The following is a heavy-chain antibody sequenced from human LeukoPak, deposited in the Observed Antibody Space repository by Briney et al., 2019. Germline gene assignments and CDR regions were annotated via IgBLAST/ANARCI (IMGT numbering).Heavy chain of an antibody. J-gene: IGHJ4*02. V-gene: IGHV3-21*01. Sequence: GGSLRLSCAASGFTFSSYSMNWVRQAPGKGLEWVSSISSSSSYIYYADSVKGRFTISRDNAKNSLYLQMNSLRAEDTAVYYCARASKPTATGAYYFDYWGQGTLVTVSS. CDR2: ISSSSSYI. CDR3: ARASKPTATGAYYFDY. D-gene: IGHD6-13*01. CDR1: GFTFSSYS.